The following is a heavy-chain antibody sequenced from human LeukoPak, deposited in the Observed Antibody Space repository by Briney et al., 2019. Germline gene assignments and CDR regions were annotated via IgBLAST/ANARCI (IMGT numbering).Heavy chain of an antibody. V-gene: IGHV1-69*13. D-gene: IGHD2-2*01. CDR2: IIPIFGTA. CDR1: GGTFNNYA. CDR3: ARGGYCSSTSCSIFDY. J-gene: IGHJ4*02. Sequence: SVKVSCKASGGTFNNYAFSWVRQAPGQGLEWMGGIIPIFGTANYAQKFQGRVTITADESTSTAYMELSSLRSEDTAVYYCARGGYCSSTSCSIFDYWGQGTLVTVSS.